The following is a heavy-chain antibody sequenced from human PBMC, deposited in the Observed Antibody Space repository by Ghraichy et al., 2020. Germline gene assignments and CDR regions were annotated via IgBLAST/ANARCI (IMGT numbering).Heavy chain of an antibody. V-gene: IGHV1-2*06. CDR3: ARARRSSTQAPYFDY. J-gene: IGHJ4*02. Sequence: ASVKVSCKASGYTFTGYYMHWVRQAPGQGLEWMGRINPNSGGTNYAQKFQGRVTMTRDTSISTAYMELSRLRSDDTAVYYCARARRSSTQAPYFDYWGQGTLVTVSS. CDR2: INPNSGGT. D-gene: IGHD6-13*01. CDR1: GYTFTGYY.